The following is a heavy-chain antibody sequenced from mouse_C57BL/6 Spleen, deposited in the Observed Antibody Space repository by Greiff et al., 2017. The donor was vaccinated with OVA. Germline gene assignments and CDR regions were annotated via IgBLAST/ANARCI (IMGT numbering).Heavy chain of an antibody. CDR1: GYTFTDYE. V-gene: IGHV1-15*01. J-gene: IGHJ4*01. D-gene: IGHD1-1*01. CDR3: LTTVVPYYAMDY. CDR2: IDPETGGT. Sequence: VQRVESGAELVRPGASVTLSCKASGYTFTDYEMHWVKQTPVHGLEWIGAIDPETGGTAYNQKFKGKAILTADKSSSTAYMELRSLTSEDSAVYYSLTTVVPYYAMDYWGQGTSVTVSS.